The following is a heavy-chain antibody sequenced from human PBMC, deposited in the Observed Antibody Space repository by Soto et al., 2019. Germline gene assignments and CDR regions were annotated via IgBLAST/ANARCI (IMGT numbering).Heavy chain of an antibody. D-gene: IGHD6-6*01. CDR2: ISAYNGNT. CDR1: GYTFTSYG. Sequence: QVQLVQSGAEVKKPGASVTFSCKASGYTFTSYGLSWVRQAPGQGLEWMGWISAYNGNTNYAQKLQGRVTMTTDTSKSTAYMELRILRSDDKAVYYCARALGSIAARLGYWGQGTLVTVSS. CDR3: ARALGSIAARLGY. J-gene: IGHJ4*02. V-gene: IGHV1-18*01.